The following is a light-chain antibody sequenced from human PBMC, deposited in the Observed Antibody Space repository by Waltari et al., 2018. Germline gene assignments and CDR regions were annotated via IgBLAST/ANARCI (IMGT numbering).Light chain of an antibody. Sequence: QSALTQPASVSGSPGQSITLSCTGPSSDVGSYNLVSWYQQHPGKAPKLMIYEDNKRPAGVSNRYPGSKSGNTASLTISGLQAEDEADYYCCSYAGSAIWVFGGGTKLTVL. CDR1: SSDVGSYNL. J-gene: IGLJ3*02. V-gene: IGLV2-23*01. CDR3: CSYAGSAIWV. CDR2: EDN.